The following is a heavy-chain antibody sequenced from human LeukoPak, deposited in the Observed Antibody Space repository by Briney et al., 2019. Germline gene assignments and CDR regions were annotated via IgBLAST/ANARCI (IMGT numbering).Heavy chain of an antibody. V-gene: IGHV3-21*01. Sequence: GGSLRLSCAASGFTFSSYTMNWVRQAPGKGLEWVSSISSSSGYIYYAESVKGRFTISRDNARNSLYLQMNSLRAEDTAVYHCARVVVSSGSLDYWGQGTLVTVTS. CDR3: ARVVVSSGSLDY. J-gene: IGHJ4*02. CDR2: ISSSSGYI. D-gene: IGHD3-10*01. CDR1: GFTFSSYT.